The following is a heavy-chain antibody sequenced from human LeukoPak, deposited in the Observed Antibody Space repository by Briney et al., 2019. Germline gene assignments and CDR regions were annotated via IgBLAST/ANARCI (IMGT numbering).Heavy chain of an antibody. J-gene: IGHJ6*02. CDR1: GFTFSSYA. V-gene: IGHV3-23*01. CDR3: AKVRTSDYYYYYAMDV. CDR2: ISGSGGST. D-gene: IGHD1/OR15-1a*01. Sequence: LGGSLRLSCAASGFTFSSYAMSWVRQAPGKGLEWVSAISGSGGSTYYADSVKGRFTISRDNSKNTLYLQMNSLRAEDTAVYYCAKVRTSDYYYYYAMDVWGQGTTVTVSS.